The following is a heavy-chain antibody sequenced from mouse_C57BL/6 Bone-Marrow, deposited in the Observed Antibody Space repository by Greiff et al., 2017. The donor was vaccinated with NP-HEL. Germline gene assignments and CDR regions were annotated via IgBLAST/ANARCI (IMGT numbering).Heavy chain of an antibody. CDR2: INPNNGGT. D-gene: IGHD1-1*01. CDR1: GYTFTDYY. J-gene: IGHJ4*01. CDR3: SRSWGTTLGPYAMDY. Sequence: EVQLQQSGPELVKPGASVKISCKASGYTFTDYYMNWVKQSHGKSLEWIGDINPNNGGTSYNQKFKGKATLTVDKSSSTAYMELRSLTSEDSAVYYCSRSWGTTLGPYAMDYWGQGTSVTVSS. V-gene: IGHV1-26*01.